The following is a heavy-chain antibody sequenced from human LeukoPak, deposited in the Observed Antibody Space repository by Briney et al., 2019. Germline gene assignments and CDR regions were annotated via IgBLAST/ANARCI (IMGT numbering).Heavy chain of an antibody. V-gene: IGHV3-20*04. CDR2: INWNGGST. J-gene: IGHJ4*02. D-gene: IGHD3-22*01. Sequence: GGSLRLSCAASGFTFDDYGMSWVRQAPGKGLEWVSGINWNGGSTGYADSVKGRFTISRDNSKNTLYLQMNSLRAEDTAVYYCAKDRLYDSSGYYWGVIDYWGQGTLVTVSS. CDR3: AKDRLYDSSGYYWGVIDY. CDR1: GFTFDDYG.